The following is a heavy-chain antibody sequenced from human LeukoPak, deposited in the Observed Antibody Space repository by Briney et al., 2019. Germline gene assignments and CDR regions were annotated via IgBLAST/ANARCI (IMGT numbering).Heavy chain of an antibody. CDR3: AREGGESSSWYTGAFDI. CDR2: IYHSGST. Sequence: SETLSLTCTVSGGSISSGGYYWSWIRQPPGKGLEWIGYIYHSGSTYYNPSLKSRVTISVDRSKNQFSLKLSSVTAADTAVYYCAREGGESSSWYTGAFDIWGQGTMVTVSS. J-gene: IGHJ3*02. V-gene: IGHV4-30-2*01. D-gene: IGHD6-13*01. CDR1: GGSISSGGYY.